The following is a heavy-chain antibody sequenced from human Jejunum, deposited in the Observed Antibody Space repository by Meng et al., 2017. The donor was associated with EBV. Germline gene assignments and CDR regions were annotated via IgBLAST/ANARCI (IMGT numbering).Heavy chain of an antibody. CDR3: ARDPCNGGACYNWFDP. D-gene: IGHD2-21*02. J-gene: IGHJ5*02. Sequence: QVQLVQSGAELKKPXXSVKVACKASGYTFTNNPIHWMRQAPGQGLEWMGIINPSGGTTTYTKRFQDRITMTRDTSTSTVYMDLSSLRPEDTAVYYCARDPCNGGACYNWFDPWGQGTLGTVSS. CDR1: GYTFTNNP. CDR2: INPSGGTT. V-gene: IGHV1-46*01.